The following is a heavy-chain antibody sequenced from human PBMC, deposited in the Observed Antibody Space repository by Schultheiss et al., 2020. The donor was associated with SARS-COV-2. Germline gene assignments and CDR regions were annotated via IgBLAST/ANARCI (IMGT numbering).Heavy chain of an antibody. D-gene: IGHD2-2*02. V-gene: IGHV3-23*01. CDR2: ISGSGGST. Sequence: GESLKISCAASGFTFSSYAMSWVRQAPGKGLEWVSAISGSGGSTYYADSVKGRFTISRDNSKNTLYLQMNSLRAEDTAVYYCARDGEEYCSSTSCYMNWGQGTLVTVSS. CDR1: GFTFSSYA. CDR3: ARDGEEYCSSTSCYMN. J-gene: IGHJ4*02.